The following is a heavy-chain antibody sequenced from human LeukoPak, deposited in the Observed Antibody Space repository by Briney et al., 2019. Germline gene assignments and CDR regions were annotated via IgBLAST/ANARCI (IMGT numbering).Heavy chain of an antibody. D-gene: IGHD5-18*01. CDR3: ARYSYGYFIDY. V-gene: IGHV4-38-2*02. J-gene: IGHJ4*02. Sequence: PSETLSLTCTVSGYSISSGYYWGWIRQPPGKGLEWIGSIYHSGSTYYNPSLKSRVTISVDTSKNQFSLKLSSVTAADTAVYYCARYSYGYFIDYWGQGTLVTVSS. CDR1: GYSISSGYY. CDR2: IYHSGST.